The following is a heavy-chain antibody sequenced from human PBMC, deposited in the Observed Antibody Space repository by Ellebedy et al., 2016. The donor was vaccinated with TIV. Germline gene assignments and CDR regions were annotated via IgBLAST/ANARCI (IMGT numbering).Heavy chain of an antibody. Sequence: AASVKVSCKASGYSFTDYYMHWVRQAPGQGLEWMGWINANSGDTKYAQKFQGRIALTRDTSISTAYMELRRLGSDDTAVYYCARRGGDDSTSGAFDIWGQGTMVTVSS. CDR1: GYSFTDYY. J-gene: IGHJ3*02. V-gene: IGHV1-2*02. CDR2: INANSGDT. CDR3: ARRGGDDSTSGAFDI. D-gene: IGHD2-2*01.